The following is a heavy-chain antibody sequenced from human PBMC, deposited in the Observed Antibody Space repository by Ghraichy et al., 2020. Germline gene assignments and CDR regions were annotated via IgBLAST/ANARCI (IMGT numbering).Heavy chain of an antibody. CDR2: IYYSGAT. D-gene: IGHD2-21*02. CDR3: SRSTGRLVVTSVHAFDI. Sequence: SETLSLTCTVSGGSISSYYWSWVRQSPGKGLEWIGYIYYSGATNYNPSLKSRVTISVDTSKNQFSLRLTSVTAADTAVYYCSRSTGRLVVTSVHAFDIWGQGTMVTVSS. CDR1: GGSISSYY. J-gene: IGHJ3*02. V-gene: IGHV4-59*01.